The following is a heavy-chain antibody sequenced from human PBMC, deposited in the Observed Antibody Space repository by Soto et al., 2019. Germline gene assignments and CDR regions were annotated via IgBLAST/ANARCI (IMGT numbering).Heavy chain of an antibody. CDR3: ARDRGYSGYDSPRFYYGMDV. CDR2: IWYGGSNK. V-gene: IGHV3-33*01. D-gene: IGHD5-12*01. Sequence: QPGGSLRLFCAASGFTFSSYGMHWVRQAPGKGLEWVAVIWYGGSNKWYADSVKGRFTISRDNSKNTLYLQMNSLRAEDTAVYSCARDRGYSGYDSPRFYYGMDVWGQGTTVTVSS. CDR1: GFTFSSYG. J-gene: IGHJ6*02.